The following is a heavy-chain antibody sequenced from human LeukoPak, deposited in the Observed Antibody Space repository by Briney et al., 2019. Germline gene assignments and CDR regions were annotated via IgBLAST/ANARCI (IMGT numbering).Heavy chain of an antibody. CDR1: GFTFSSYW. J-gene: IGHJ6*03. CDR2: IKQDGSEK. V-gene: IGHV3-7*01. D-gene: IGHD6-19*01. Sequence: QPGGSLRLSCAASGFTFSSYWMSWVRQAPGKGLEWVANIKQDGSEKYYVDSVKGRFTISRDNAKNSLYLQMNSLRGEDTAVYYCAHMWNIRVAGWSDYRYNYMDVWGKGTTVTVSS. CDR3: AHMWNIRVAGWSDYRYNYMDV.